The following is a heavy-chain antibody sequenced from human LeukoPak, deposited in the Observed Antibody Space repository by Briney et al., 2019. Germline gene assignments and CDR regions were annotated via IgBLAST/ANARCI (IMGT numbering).Heavy chain of an antibody. D-gene: IGHD2-8*01. J-gene: IGHJ4*02. Sequence: GGSLRLSCAASGFTFSSYSMNWVRQAPGKGLEWVSSISSSSYIYYADSVKGRFTISRDNAKNSLYLQMNSLRAEDTAVYYCARVQGGNDENYFDYWGQGTLVTVSS. CDR3: ARVQGGNDENYFDY. CDR2: ISSSSYI. CDR1: GFTFSSYS. V-gene: IGHV3-21*01.